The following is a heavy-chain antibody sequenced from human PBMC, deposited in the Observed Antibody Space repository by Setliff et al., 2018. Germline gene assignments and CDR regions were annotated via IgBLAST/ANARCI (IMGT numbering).Heavy chain of an antibody. CDR3: ARHRGVVAASDYMDV. J-gene: IGHJ6*03. D-gene: IGHD2-15*01. V-gene: IGHV4-39*01. CDR1: GGSISGSYYY. Sequence: NPSETLSLTCTVSGGSISGSYYYWGWIRQPPGKGLEWIGNIYHSGSTYYNPSLKSRVTISVDTSKNQFSLNLSSLTAADTAVYYCARHRGVVAASDYMDVWGKGTTVTVSS. CDR2: IYHSGST.